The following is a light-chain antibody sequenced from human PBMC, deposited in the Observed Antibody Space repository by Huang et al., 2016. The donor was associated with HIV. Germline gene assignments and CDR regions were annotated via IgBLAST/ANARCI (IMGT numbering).Light chain of an antibody. CDR2: GAS. CDR1: ESVTGT. J-gene: IGKJ1*01. CDR3: QQYAKWPPA. V-gene: IGKV3-15*01. Sequence: EIVMTQSPATLSVSPGERATLSCRASESVTGTLAWYQQKPGQTPRLLISGASTRATGIPGRFSGSGSETEFTLTINSLQSEDFAVYYCQQYAKWPPAFGQGTKVEIK.